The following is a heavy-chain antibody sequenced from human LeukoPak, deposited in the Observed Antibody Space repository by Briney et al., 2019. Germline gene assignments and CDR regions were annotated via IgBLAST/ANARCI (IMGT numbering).Heavy chain of an antibody. Sequence: GGSLRLSCAASGFTFSSYEMNWVCQAPGKGLEWVSYISSSGSTIYYADSVKGRFTISRDNAKNSLYLQMNSLRAEDTAVYYCASHSEYGDYFDYWGQGTLVTVSS. CDR2: ISSSGSTI. CDR3: ASHSEYGDYFDY. V-gene: IGHV3-48*03. CDR1: GFTFSSYE. J-gene: IGHJ4*02. D-gene: IGHD4-17*01.